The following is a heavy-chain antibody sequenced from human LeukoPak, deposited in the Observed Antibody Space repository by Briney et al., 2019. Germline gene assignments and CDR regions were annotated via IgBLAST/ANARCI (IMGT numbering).Heavy chain of an antibody. V-gene: IGHV4-39*07. D-gene: IGHD5-18*01. CDR2: IYYSGST. CDR3: ARGALDTKTRFDY. CDR1: GGSISSSSYY. Sequence: SETLSLTCTVSGGSISSSSYYWGWIRQPPGKGLEWIGSIYYSGSTKYNPSLKIRVTISVDASKNQFSLRLSSLTAADTAVYYCARGALDTKTRFDYWGQGTLVTVSS. J-gene: IGHJ4*02.